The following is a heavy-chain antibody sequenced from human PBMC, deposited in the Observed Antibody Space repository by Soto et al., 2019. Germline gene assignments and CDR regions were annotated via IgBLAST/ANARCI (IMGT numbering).Heavy chain of an antibody. Sequence: SETLSLTCTVSGGSISSCCYYWSWIRQHPGKGLEWIGYIYYSGSTYYNPSLKSRVTISVDTSKNQFSLKLSSVTAADTALYYCARDGGSYGMDVWGQGTTVTVSS. CDR2: IYYSGST. D-gene: IGHD3-10*01. V-gene: IGHV4-31*03. J-gene: IGHJ6*02. CDR3: ARDGGSYGMDV. CDR1: GGSISSCCYY.